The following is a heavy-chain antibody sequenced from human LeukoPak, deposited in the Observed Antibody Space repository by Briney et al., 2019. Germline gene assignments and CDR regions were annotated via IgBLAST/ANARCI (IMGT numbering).Heavy chain of an antibody. CDR3: ARGRRSEDLYYYDSSGYYYFDY. V-gene: IGHV4-34*01. CDR1: GGSISSYY. CDR2: SNHSGST. Sequence: SETLSLTCTVSGGSISSYYWSLIRQPPGKGLEWIGESNHSGSTNYNPSLKSRVTISVDTSKNQFSLKLSSVTAADTAVYYCARGRRSEDLYYYDSSGYYYFDYWGQGTLVTVSS. J-gene: IGHJ4*02. D-gene: IGHD3-22*01.